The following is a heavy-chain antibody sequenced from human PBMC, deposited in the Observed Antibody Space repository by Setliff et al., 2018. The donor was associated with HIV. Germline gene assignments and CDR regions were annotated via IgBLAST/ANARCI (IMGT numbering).Heavy chain of an antibody. CDR2: IYYSGST. D-gene: IGHD5-18*01. Sequence: PSETLSLTCSVSGGSIRSNSSYWGWIRQPPGKGLEWIGNIYYSGSTYYNPSLKSRVTISVDTSKNQFSLKLSSVTAADTAIYYCARTRGYTYGYIDYWGQGTLVTVSS. V-gene: IGHV4-39*01. J-gene: IGHJ4*02. CDR1: GGSIRSNSSY. CDR3: ARTRGYTYGYIDY.